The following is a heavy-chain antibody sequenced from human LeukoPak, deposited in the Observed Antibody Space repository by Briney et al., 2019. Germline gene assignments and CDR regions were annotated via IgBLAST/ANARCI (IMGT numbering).Heavy chain of an antibody. D-gene: IGHD2-2*01. Sequence: PSQTLSLTCAVSGGSISSGGYSWSWIRQPPGKGLEWIGYIYHSGSTYYNPSLKSRVTISVDRSKNQFSLKVNSLTAADTAVYYCARVPAVDGNYYYYYGLDVWGQGTTVTVSS. J-gene: IGHJ6*02. V-gene: IGHV4-30-2*01. CDR2: IYHSGST. CDR3: ARVPAVDGNYYYYYGLDV. CDR1: GGSISSGGYS.